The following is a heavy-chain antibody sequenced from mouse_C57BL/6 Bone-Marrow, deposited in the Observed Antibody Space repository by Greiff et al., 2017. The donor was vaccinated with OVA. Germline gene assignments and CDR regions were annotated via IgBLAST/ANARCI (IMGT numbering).Heavy chain of an antibody. J-gene: IGHJ2*01. D-gene: IGHD2-10*01. CDR1: GFTFSSYA. V-gene: IGHV5-9-1*02. CDR2: ISSGGDYI. CDR3: TRETFYGNMYYFDY. Sequence: EVQGVESGEGLVKPGGSLKLSCAASGFTFSSYAMSWVRQTPEKRLEWVAYISSGGDYIYYADTVKGRFTISRDNARNTLYLQMSSLKSEDTAMYYCTRETFYGNMYYFDYWGQGTTLTVSS.